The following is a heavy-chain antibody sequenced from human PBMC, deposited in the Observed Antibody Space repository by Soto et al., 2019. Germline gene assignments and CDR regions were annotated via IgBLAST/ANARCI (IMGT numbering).Heavy chain of an antibody. D-gene: IGHD3-10*01. CDR3: AKGYAYGSGMDV. CDR1: GFTFKNYA. J-gene: IGHJ6*02. V-gene: IGHV3-23*01. CDR2: IYAGGGDT. Sequence: EVQLLESGGGLEQPGGSVRLSCSASGFTFKNYAMSWVRRAPGKGLTWVSTIYAGGGDTFYADSVRGRFTISRDDSKNTMFLQMNSLRVEDTATYYCAKGYAYGSGMDVWGQGTPVTVSS.